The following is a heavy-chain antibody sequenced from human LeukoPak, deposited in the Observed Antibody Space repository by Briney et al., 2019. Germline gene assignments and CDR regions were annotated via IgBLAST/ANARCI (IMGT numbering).Heavy chain of an antibody. Sequence: GGSLRLSCAASGFMFNSFGMHWVRQAPGKGLEWVAFIHYDGTNKYYTDSVRGRFTISRDNSENTLYLQMRSLRPEDTAIYYCAKNSRGLPARPAFDSWGQGTLVTVSS. D-gene: IGHD6-6*01. CDR3: AKNSRGLPARPAFDS. CDR2: IHYDGTNK. V-gene: IGHV3-30*02. CDR1: GFMFNSFG. J-gene: IGHJ4*02.